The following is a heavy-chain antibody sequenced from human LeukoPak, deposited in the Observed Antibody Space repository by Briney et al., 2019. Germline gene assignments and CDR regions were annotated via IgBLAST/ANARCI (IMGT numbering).Heavy chain of an antibody. Sequence: PSETLSLTCAVYGGSFSGYYWSWIRQPPGKGLEWIGEINHSGSTNYNPSLKSRVTISVDTSKNQFSLKLSSVTAADTAVYYCARQGVDDYVWGSYRPDYWGQGTLVTVSS. CDR2: INHSGST. CDR1: GGSFSGYY. J-gene: IGHJ4*02. V-gene: IGHV4-34*01. CDR3: ARQGVDDYVWGSYRPDY. D-gene: IGHD3-16*02.